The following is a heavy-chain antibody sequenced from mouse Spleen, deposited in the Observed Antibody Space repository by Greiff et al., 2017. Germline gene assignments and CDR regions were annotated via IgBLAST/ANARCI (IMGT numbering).Heavy chain of an antibody. V-gene: IGHV1S29*02. CDR2: IYPYNGGT. Sequence: EVQLQQSGPELVKPGASVKISCKASGYTFTDYNMHWVKQSHGKSLEWIGYIYPYNGGTGYNQKFKSKATLTVDNSSSTAYMELRSLTSEDSAVYYCARPYRFYAMDYWGQGTSVTVSS. J-gene: IGHJ4*01. CDR1: GYTFTDYN. CDR3: ARPYRFYAMDY. D-gene: IGHD2-14*01.